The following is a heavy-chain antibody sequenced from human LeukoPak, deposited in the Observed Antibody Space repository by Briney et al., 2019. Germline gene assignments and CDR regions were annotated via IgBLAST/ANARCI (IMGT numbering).Heavy chain of an antibody. CDR1: GGSFSSYY. J-gene: IGHJ5*02. V-gene: IGHV4-34*01. CDR2: INHSGGT. Sequence: SETLSLTCAVYGGSFSSYYWGWIRQPPGKGLEWTGEINHSGGTNYNPSLKSRVTISVDTSKNQFSLKLSSVTAADTAVYYCARGGRDIVVVPAAMKNRNWFDPWGQGTLVTVSS. D-gene: IGHD2-2*01. CDR3: ARGGRDIVVVPAAMKNRNWFDP.